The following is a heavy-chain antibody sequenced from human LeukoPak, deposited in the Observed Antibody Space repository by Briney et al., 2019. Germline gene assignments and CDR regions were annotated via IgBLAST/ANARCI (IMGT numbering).Heavy chain of an antibody. D-gene: IGHD3-10*01. CDR3: AKDRYYDSGSPDV. J-gene: IGHJ6*02. CDR1: GFTFSSYA. Sequence: GGSLRLSCAASGFTFSSYAMNWVRQAPGKGLEWVSAISGSGDSTYYADSVKGRFTISRDNSKNTLYRQLNSLRAEDTAIYYCAKDRYYDSGSPDVWGQGTTVTVSS. CDR2: ISGSGDST. V-gene: IGHV3-23*01.